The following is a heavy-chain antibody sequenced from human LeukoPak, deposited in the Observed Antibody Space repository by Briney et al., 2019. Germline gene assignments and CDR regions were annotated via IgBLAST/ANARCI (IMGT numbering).Heavy chain of an antibody. J-gene: IGHJ6*03. CDR3: AKEGYGEYYYGSGSYPPTYYYYMDV. V-gene: IGHV3-23*01. D-gene: IGHD3-10*01. CDR1: GFTFSSYG. Sequence: QTGGTLRLSCAASGFTFSSYGMSWVRQAPGKGLEWISAISGSGGSTYYADSGKGRFTISRDNSKNTLYLQMNSLRAEDTAVYYCAKEGYGEYYYGSGSYPPTYYYYMDVWGKGTTVTISS. CDR2: ISGSGGST.